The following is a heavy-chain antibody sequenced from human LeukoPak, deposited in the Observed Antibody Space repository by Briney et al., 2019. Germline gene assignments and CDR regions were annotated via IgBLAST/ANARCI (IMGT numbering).Heavy chain of an antibody. J-gene: IGHJ5*02. Sequence: ASVKVSCKASGGTFSSYAISWVRPAPGQGLAWMGRIIPILGIANYAQKFQGRVTITADKSTSTAYMELSSLRSEDTAVYYCAYCSSTSCYLGNWFDPWGQGTLVTVSS. CDR2: IIPILGIA. V-gene: IGHV1-69*04. CDR3: AYCSSTSCYLGNWFDP. CDR1: GGTFSSYA. D-gene: IGHD2-2*01.